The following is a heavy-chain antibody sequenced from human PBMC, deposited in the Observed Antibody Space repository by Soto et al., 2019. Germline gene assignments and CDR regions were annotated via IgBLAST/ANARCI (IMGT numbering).Heavy chain of an antibody. D-gene: IGHD3-3*01. CDR1: GFTFSRYA. CDR2: ISRAGTKK. V-gene: IGHV3-30*04. J-gene: IGHJ4*02. Sequence: QVQVVESGGGVVQPGRSRRLSCAASGFTFSRYAIQWVRQAPGKGLEWVAVISRAGTKKYYVDSVKGRFNISRDNSRNTLYLQMNSLRHEDAAVYYCARSRSGAVADSFAFCGEGTLVTVSS. CDR3: ARSRSGAVADSFAF.